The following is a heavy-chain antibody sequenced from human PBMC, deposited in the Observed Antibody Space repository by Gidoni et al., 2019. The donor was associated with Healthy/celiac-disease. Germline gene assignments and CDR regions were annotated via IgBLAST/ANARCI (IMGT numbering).Heavy chain of an antibody. Sequence: QVQLVQSGAEVKKPGASVKVSCKASGYPFTSYGISRVRQAPGQGLEWLGWISAYNGNTNYAQKLQGRVTMTTDTSTSTAYMELRSLRSDDTAVYYCAIAAPHCYYYGMDVWGQGTTVTVSS. D-gene: IGHD6-6*01. CDR2: ISAYNGNT. CDR3: AIAAPHCYYYGMDV. J-gene: IGHJ6*02. V-gene: IGHV1-18*01. CDR1: GYPFTSYG.